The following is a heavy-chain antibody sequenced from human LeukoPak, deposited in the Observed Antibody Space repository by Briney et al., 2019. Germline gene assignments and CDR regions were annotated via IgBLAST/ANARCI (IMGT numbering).Heavy chain of an antibody. CDR2: IYYSGST. Sequence: SETLSLTCAVYGGSFSGYYWSWIRQPPGKGLEWIGYIYYSGSTNYNPSLKSRVTISVDTSKNQFSLKLSSVTAADTAVYYCARGGHYYDSSGYLPLGYWGQGTLVTVSS. CDR1: GGSFSGYY. J-gene: IGHJ4*02. D-gene: IGHD3-22*01. V-gene: IGHV4-59*01. CDR3: ARGGHYYDSSGYLPLGY.